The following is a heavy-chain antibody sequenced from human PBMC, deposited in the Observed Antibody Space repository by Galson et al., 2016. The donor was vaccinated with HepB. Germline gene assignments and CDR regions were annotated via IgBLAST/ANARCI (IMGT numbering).Heavy chain of an antibody. CDR2: IDPTDSYT. Sequence: QSGAEVKKPEESLTISCKGSGYNFPDYWISWVRQMPGKGLEWMGRIDPTDSYTNYSPSFQGHVTISADSSINTAYLRWRSLKASDTAIYYCARHGDVDTAMVPFHSWGQGSLVIVSS. CDR1: GYNFPDYW. V-gene: IGHV5-10-1*01. CDR3: ARHGDVDTAMVPFHS. D-gene: IGHD5-18*01. J-gene: IGHJ4*02.